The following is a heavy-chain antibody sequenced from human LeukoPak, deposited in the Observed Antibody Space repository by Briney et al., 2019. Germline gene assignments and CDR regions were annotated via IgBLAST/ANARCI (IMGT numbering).Heavy chain of an antibody. V-gene: IGHV3-74*01. J-gene: IGHJ6*03. CDR2: INSDGSST. CDR1: GFTFSSYW. Sequence: GGSLRLSCAASGFTFSSYWMHWVRQAPGKGLVWVSRINSDGSSTSYADSVKGRFTISRDNAKNTLYLQMNSLRAEDTAVYYCARVGGSTVTNYYYYYMDVWGKGTTVTVSS. CDR3: ARVGGSTVTNYYYYYMDV. D-gene: IGHD4-17*01.